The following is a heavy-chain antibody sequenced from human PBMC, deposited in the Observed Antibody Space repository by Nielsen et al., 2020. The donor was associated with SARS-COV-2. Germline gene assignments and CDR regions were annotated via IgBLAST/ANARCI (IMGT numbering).Heavy chain of an antibody. CDR3: ARTPYGSGSYYVDY. Sequence: WVRQAPGQGLEWMGRINPNSGGTNYAQKFQGRVTMTRDTSISTAYMELSRLRSDDTAVYYCARTPYGSGSYYVDYWDQGTLVTVSS. V-gene: IGHV1-2*06. D-gene: IGHD3-10*01. CDR2: INPNSGGT. J-gene: IGHJ4*02.